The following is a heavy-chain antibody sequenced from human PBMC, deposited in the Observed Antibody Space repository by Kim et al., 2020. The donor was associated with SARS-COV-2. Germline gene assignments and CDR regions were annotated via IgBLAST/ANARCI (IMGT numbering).Heavy chain of an antibody. CDR2: IKSKTDGGTT. J-gene: IGHJ4*02. D-gene: IGHD1-26*01. CDR3: TTQINIVGATYPDY. V-gene: IGHV3-15*01. Sequence: GGSLRLSCAASGFTFSNAWMSWVRQAPGKGLEWVGRIKSKTDGGTTDYAAPVKGRFTISRDDSKNTLYLQMNSLKTEDTAVYYCTTQINIVGATYPDYWGQGTLVTVSS. CDR1: GFTFSNAW.